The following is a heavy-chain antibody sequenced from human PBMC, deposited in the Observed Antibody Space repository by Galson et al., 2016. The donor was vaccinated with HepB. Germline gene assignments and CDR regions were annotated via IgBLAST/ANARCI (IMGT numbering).Heavy chain of an antibody. D-gene: IGHD4-17*01. J-gene: IGHJ4*02. CDR2: IWYDGNNI. CDR1: GFTFSSYG. V-gene: IGHV3-33*01. Sequence: LRLSCAASGFTFSSYGMHWVRQAPGKGLEWVAVIWYDGNNIYYGDSVKGRFTISRDNSKNTLYLQMNSLRVDDTAVYYCVRWGPDDYGTHWDQGTLVTVSS. CDR3: VRWGPDDYGTH.